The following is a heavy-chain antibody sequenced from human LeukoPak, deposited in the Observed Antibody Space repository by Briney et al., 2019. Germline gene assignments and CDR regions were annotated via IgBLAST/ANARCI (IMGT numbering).Heavy chain of an antibody. Sequence: GGSLRLSCAASGFSFSTYSMNWVRQAPGKGLEWVSYIVGSSSTIYYADSVKGRFTISRDNAKNSLYLQMDSLRAEDTAVYYCAKGTRQSVVVPAAIGYWGQGTLVTVSS. J-gene: IGHJ4*02. CDR1: GFSFSTYS. V-gene: IGHV3-48*04. D-gene: IGHD2-2*01. CDR2: IVGSSSTI. CDR3: AKGTRQSVVVPAAIGY.